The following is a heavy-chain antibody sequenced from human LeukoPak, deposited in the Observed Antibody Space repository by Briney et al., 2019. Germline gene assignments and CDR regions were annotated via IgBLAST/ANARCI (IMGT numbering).Heavy chain of an antibody. Sequence: GSLRLSCAASGFTFDDYGMSWVRQAPGKGLEWIGEINHSGSTKYNPSLDSRATISVDTSKNQFSLKLTSVTAADTAVYYCARYCSGSDCKVGIYWGQGTLVTVSS. V-gene: IGHV4-34*01. CDR1: GFTFDDYG. D-gene: IGHD2-15*01. CDR2: INHSGST. J-gene: IGHJ4*02. CDR3: ARYCSGSDCKVGIY.